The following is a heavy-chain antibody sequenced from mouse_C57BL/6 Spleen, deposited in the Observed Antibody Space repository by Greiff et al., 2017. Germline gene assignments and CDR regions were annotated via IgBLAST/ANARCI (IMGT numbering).Heavy chain of an antibody. J-gene: IGHJ2*01. D-gene: IGHD2-3*01. CDR3: ARRGGDGYYAFFDY. CDR1: GYTFTDYN. V-gene: IGHV1-18*01. Sequence: EVKLMESGPELVKPGASVKIPCKASGYTFTDYNMDWVKQSHGKSLEWIGDINPNNGGTIYNQKFKGKATLTVDQSSSTAYMERRSLTSEDTAVYYCARRGGDGYYAFFDYWGQGTTLTVSS. CDR2: INPNNGGT.